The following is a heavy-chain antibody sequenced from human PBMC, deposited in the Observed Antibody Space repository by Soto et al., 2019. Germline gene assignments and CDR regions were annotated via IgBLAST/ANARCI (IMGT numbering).Heavy chain of an antibody. V-gene: IGHV1-2*02. CDR3: ASLQTSGWYGVH. CDR1: GYSFTGYY. J-gene: IGHJ4*02. D-gene: IGHD6-19*01. CDR2: IYPNSGDT. Sequence: ASVKVSCKASGYSFTGYYIHWLRHAPGQGHEWMGWIYPNSGDTKSAQKFQSRLSLTRDTSITTAYMELSSLRSDDTAIYYCASLQTSGWYGVHWGQGALVTVSS.